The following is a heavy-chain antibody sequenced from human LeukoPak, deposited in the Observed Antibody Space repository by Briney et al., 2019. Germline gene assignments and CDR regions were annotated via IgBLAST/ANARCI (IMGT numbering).Heavy chain of an antibody. D-gene: IGHD1-26*01. V-gene: IGHV4-39*01. CDR3: ARQESGSYYGFVDY. J-gene: IGHJ4*02. CDR2: IYYSGSS. Sequence: SETLSLTCTVSGGSISSSSYYWGWIRQPPGKGLEWIGSIYYSGSSYYNPSLKSRVTISVDTSKNQFSLKLSSVTAADTAVYYCARQESGSYYGFVDYWGQGTLVTVSS. CDR1: GGSISSSSYY.